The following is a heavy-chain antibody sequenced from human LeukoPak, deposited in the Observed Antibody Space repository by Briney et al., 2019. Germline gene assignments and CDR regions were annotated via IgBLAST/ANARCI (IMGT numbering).Heavy chain of an antibody. CDR1: GFTFDDYA. J-gene: IGHJ6*03. V-gene: IGHV3-43D*03. D-gene: IGHD3-22*01. Sequence: GGSLRLSCAASGFTFDDYAMHWVRQAPGKGLEWVSLISWDGGSTYCADSVKGRFTISRDNSKNSLYLQMNSLRAEDTALYYCAKAARGGYDYYYYYMDVWGKGTTVTVSS. CDR2: ISWDGGST. CDR3: AKAARGGYDYYYYYMDV.